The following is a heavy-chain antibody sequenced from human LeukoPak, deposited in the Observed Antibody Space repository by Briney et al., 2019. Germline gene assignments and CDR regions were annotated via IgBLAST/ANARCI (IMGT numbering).Heavy chain of an antibody. V-gene: IGHV1-2*02. D-gene: IGHD6-13*01. CDR3: AREEVIAAAGPTLDY. CDR1: GYTFTGYY. Sequence: ASVKVSCKASGYTFTGYYMHWVRQAPGQGLEWMGWINPNSGGTNYAQKFQGRVTMTRDTSISTAYMELSRLRSDDAAVYYCAREEVIAAAGPTLDYWGQGALVTVSS. CDR2: INPNSGGT. J-gene: IGHJ4*02.